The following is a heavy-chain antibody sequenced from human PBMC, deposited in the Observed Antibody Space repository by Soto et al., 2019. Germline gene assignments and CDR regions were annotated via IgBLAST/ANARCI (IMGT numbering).Heavy chain of an antibody. J-gene: IGHJ4*02. CDR1: GFTFTNAW. Sequence: EVQLVESGGGLVKPGGSLRLSCAASGFTFTNAWMSWVRQSPGKGLEWVGRIRSKADGGTTEYAAPVEGRFTISRDDSKNTLYLQMNSLKSADTAVYSCAADDSVAAAKVYYWGQGTLLIVSS. D-gene: IGHD2-15*01. CDR3: AADDSVAAAKVYY. CDR2: IRSKADGGTT. V-gene: IGHV3-15*01.